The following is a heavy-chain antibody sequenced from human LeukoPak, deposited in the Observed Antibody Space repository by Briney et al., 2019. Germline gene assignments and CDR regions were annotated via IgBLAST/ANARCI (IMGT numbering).Heavy chain of an antibody. V-gene: IGHV4-39*07. CDR2: INHSGST. D-gene: IGHD6-19*01. CDR1: GGSISSGSYY. CDR3: ARVAVAGVYYYYYMDV. Sequence: PSQTLSLTCTVSGGSISSGSYYWSWIRQPPGKGLEWIGEINHSGSTNYNPSLKSRVTISVDTSKNQFSLKLSSVTAADTAVYYCARVAVAGVYYYYYMDVWGKGTTVTVSS. J-gene: IGHJ6*03.